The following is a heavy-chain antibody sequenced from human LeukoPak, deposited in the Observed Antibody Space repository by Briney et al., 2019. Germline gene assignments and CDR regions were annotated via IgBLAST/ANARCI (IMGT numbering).Heavy chain of an antibody. J-gene: IGHJ4*02. Sequence: GSVKVSCKASGYTFTSYDINWVRQATGQGLEWMGWMNPNSGNTGYAQKFQGRVTMTRNTSISTAYMELSSLRSEDTAVYYCATVLLWFGEFLPSDYWGQGTLVTVSS. CDR1: GYTFTSYD. CDR2: MNPNSGNT. D-gene: IGHD3-10*01. V-gene: IGHV1-8*01. CDR3: ATVLLWFGEFLPSDY.